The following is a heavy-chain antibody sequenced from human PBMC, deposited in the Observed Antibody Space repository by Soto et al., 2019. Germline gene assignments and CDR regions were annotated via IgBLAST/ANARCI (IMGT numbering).Heavy chain of an antibody. CDR3: AKDQIDYGDQGYFDC. CDR2: ISGSGGIT. J-gene: IGHJ4*02. CDR1: GFIFSSYA. D-gene: IGHD4-17*01. Sequence: EGQLLESGGGLVQPGGSRRLSCAASGFIFSSYAMSWGRQSPGKGLEWVSAISGSGGITYYAEDVKGRFTISRDNSKNTLYVQRNSLRVEDTSVYYCAKDQIDYGDQGYFDCSGQGTLVCVSS. V-gene: IGHV3-23*01.